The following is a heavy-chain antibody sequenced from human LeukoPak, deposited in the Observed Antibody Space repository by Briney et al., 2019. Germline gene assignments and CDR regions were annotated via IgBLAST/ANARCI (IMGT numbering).Heavy chain of an antibody. CDR1: GYTLTELS. CDR2: MNPNSGNT. V-gene: IGHV1-8*01. D-gene: IGHD3-10*01. J-gene: IGHJ3*02. CDR3: ARGDGSGSYSDAFDI. Sequence: ASVKVSCKVSGYTLTELSMHWVRQAPGKGLEWMGWMNPNSGNTGYAQKFQGRVTMTRNTSISTAYMELSSLRSEDTAVYYCARGDGSGSYSDAFDIWGQGTMVTVSS.